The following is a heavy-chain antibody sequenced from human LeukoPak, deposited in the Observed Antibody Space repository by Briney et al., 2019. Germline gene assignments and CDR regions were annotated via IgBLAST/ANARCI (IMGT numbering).Heavy chain of an antibody. CDR2: IYTSGST. CDR1: GGSISSYF. CDR3: ASGGSQSYYYYYMDV. V-gene: IGHV4-4*07. D-gene: IGHD1-26*01. Sequence: SETLSLTCTASGGSISSYFWSWIRQPAGKGLEWIGRIYTSGSTNYNPSLKSRVTISVDTSKNQFSLKLSSVTAADTAVYYCASGGSQSYYYYYMDVWGKGTTVTVSS. J-gene: IGHJ6*03.